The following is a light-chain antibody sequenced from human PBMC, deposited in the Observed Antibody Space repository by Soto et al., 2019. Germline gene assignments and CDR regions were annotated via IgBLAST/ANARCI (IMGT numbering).Light chain of an antibody. CDR1: SSNIGNNA. V-gene: IGLV1-36*01. CDR3: AAWDDSLNGYV. CDR2: YDD. Sequence: QSVLTQPPSVSEAPRQRVTISCSGSSSNIGNNAVNWYQQLPGKAPKLLIYYDDLVPSGVSDRFPGSKSGTSASLAISGLQSEDEADYYCAAWDDSLNGYVFGTGTKLTVL. J-gene: IGLJ1*01.